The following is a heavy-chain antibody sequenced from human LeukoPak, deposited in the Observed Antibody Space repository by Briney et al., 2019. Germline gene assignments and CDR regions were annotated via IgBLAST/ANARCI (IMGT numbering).Heavy chain of an antibody. J-gene: IGHJ5*02. Sequence: ASVKVSCKASGYTFTSYGISWVRQAPGQGLEWMGWISAYNGNTNYAQKFQDRVTMTRNTSISTAYMELSSLRSEDTAVYYCARRGKILTGLNWFDPWGQGTLVTVSS. CDR3: ARRGKILTGLNWFDP. CDR1: GYTFTSYG. D-gene: IGHD3-9*01. CDR2: ISAYNGNT. V-gene: IGHV1-18*01.